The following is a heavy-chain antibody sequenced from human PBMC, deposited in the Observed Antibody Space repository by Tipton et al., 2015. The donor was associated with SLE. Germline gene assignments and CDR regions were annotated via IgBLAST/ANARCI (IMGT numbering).Heavy chain of an antibody. CDR3: ANAAVEMATMGGGWYYCDY. CDR1: GFTFSSYA. V-gene: IGHV3-30-3*01. J-gene: IGHJ4*02. D-gene: IGHD5-24*01. Sequence: QVQLVQSGGGVVQPGRSLRLSCAASGFTFSSYAMHWVRQATGKGLEWVAVISYDGSNKYYADSVKGRFTISRDTSKNTLYLQMNSLRAEDTAVYYCANAAVEMATMGGGWYYCDYWGQGTLVTVSS. CDR2: ISYDGSNK.